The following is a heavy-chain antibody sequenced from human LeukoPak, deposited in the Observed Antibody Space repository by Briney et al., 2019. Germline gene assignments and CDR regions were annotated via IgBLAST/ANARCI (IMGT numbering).Heavy chain of an antibody. J-gene: IGHJ4*02. V-gene: IGHV3-23*01. CDR2: ISGSGGST. CDR3: ASGGYDSSPDY. Sequence: GGTLRLSCAASGFTFSSYGMSWVRQAPGKGLEWVSAISGSGGSTYYADSVKGRFTISRDNSKNTLYLQMNSLRAEDTAVYYCASGGYDSSPDYWGQGTLVTVSS. D-gene: IGHD5-12*01. CDR1: GFTFSSYG.